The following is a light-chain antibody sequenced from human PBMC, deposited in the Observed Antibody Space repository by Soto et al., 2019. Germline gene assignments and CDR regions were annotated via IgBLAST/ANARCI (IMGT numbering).Light chain of an antibody. V-gene: IGLV2-11*01. CDR3: CSYAGGSTYV. J-gene: IGLJ1*01. Sequence: QSVPTQPRSVSGSPGQTVTISCTGSSSDVGSSNYMSWYQQHPGEAPKLVIYDVAQRPSGVPDRLSGSRSGKTASLTISGLQPDDEADYYCCSYAGGSTYVFGTGTKLTVL. CDR1: SSDVGSSNY. CDR2: DVA.